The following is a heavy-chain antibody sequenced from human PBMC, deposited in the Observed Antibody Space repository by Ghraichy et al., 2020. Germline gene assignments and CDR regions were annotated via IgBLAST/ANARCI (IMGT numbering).Heavy chain of an antibody. Sequence: SQTLSLTCTVSGGSISSDYWSWIRQPPGKGLEWIGYITHRGGTSYNPSLNSRVTISVDRSKNQFSLKLSSVTAADTAVYYCARGWGRTPDFDYWGQGTLVTVSS. CDR3: ARGWGRTPDFDY. CDR1: GGSISSDY. J-gene: IGHJ4*02. D-gene: IGHD1-14*01. CDR2: ITHRGGT. V-gene: IGHV4-59*12.